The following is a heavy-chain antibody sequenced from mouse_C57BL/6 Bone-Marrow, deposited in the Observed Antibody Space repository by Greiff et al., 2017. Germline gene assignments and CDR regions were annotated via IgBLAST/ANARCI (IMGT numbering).Heavy chain of an antibody. V-gene: IGHV5-15*01. Sequence: VQLKQSGGGLVQPGGSLKLSCAASGFTFSDYGMAWVRQAPRKGPEWVAFISNLAYSIYYADTVTGRFTISRENAKNTLYREISSLRSEDTAMYYCARHAYYSNYGFAYWGQGTLVTGSA. D-gene: IGHD2-5*01. CDR2: ISNLAYSI. CDR1: GFTFSDYG. J-gene: IGHJ3*01. CDR3: ARHAYYSNYGFAY.